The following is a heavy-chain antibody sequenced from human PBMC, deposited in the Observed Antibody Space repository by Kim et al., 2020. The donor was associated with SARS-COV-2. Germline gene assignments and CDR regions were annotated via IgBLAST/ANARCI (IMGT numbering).Heavy chain of an antibody. V-gene: IGHV5-51*01. Sequence: SPSFQGQVTISADKSISTAYLQWSSLKASDTAMYYCARGMYSTPSDAFDIWGQGTMVTVSS. CDR3: ARGMYSTPSDAFDI. J-gene: IGHJ3*02. D-gene: IGHD6-13*01.